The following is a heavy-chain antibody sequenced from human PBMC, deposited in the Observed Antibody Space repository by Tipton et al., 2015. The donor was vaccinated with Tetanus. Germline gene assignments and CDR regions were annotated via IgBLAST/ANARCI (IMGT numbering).Heavy chain of an antibody. V-gene: IGHV3-21*01. J-gene: IGHJ4*02. Sequence: SLRLSCEVSGFTFSLYAMNWVRQAPGKGLEWVSSISSTGSYIYYADSVKGRFSISRDNAKNSVFLQMNSLTAADTAVYYCASGSTLDYWGQGTLITVSS. CDR3: ASGSTLDY. CDR1: GFTFSLYA. CDR2: ISSTGSYI. D-gene: IGHD6-13*01.